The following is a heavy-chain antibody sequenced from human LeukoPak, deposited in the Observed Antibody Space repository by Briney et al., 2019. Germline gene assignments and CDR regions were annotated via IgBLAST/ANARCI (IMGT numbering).Heavy chain of an antibody. CDR3: ATCDYYDSTTFDY. CDR2: INHSGST. V-gene: IGHV4-34*01. J-gene: IGHJ4*02. CDR1: GGSFSGYY. Sequence: SETLSLTCAVYGGSFSGYYWSWIRQPPGKGLEWIGEINHSGSTNYNSSLKSRVTISVDTSKNQFSLKLSSVTAADTAVYYCATCDYYDSTTFDYWGQGTLVTVSS. D-gene: IGHD3-22*01.